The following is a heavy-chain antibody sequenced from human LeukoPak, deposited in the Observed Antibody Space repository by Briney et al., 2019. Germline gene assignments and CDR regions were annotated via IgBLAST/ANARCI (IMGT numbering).Heavy chain of an antibody. CDR1: GGSISSYY. D-gene: IGHD3-10*01. J-gene: IGHJ6*02. CDR2: IYYSGST. CDR3: ARDLAGYYGSGYGMDV. Sequence: SETLSLTCTVSGGSISSYYWSWIRQPPGKGLEWIGYIYYSGSTNYNPSPKSRVTISVDTSKNQFSLKLSSVTAAGTAVYYCARDLAGYYGSGYGMDVWGQGTTVTVSS. V-gene: IGHV4-59*01.